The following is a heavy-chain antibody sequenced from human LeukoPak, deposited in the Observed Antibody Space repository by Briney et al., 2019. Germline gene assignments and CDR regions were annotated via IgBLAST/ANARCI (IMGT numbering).Heavy chain of an antibody. Sequence: EASVRVSCKASGYTFTSYYMHWVRQAPGQGLEWMGIINPSGGSTSYAQKFQGRVTMTRDTSTSTVYMELSSLRSEDTAVYYCATSRQLWLQSGPYWGQGTLVTVSS. J-gene: IGHJ4*02. CDR2: INPSGGST. D-gene: IGHD5-18*01. V-gene: IGHV1-46*01. CDR1: GYTFTSYY. CDR3: ATSRQLWLQSGPY.